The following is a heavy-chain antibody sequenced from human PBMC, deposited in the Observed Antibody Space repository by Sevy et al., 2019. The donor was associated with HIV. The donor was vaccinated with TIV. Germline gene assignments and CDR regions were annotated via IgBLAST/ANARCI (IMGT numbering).Heavy chain of an antibody. CDR2: ISSSSSYI. CDR3: AFGDAGFDY. V-gene: IGHV3-21*01. CDR1: GFTFSSYS. Sequence: GGSLRLSCAASGFTFSSYSMNWVRQAPGKGLEWVSSISSSSSYIYYADSVKGLFTISRDNAKNSLYLQMNSLRAEDTAVYYCAFGDAGFDYWGQGTLVTVSS. J-gene: IGHJ4*02. D-gene: IGHD3-16*01.